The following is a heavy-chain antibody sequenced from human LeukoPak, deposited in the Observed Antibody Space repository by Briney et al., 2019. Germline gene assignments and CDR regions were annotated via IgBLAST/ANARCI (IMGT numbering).Heavy chain of an antibody. V-gene: IGHV3-23*01. J-gene: IGHJ4*02. CDR3: AKARDSSGYYRRSLDY. Sequence: SGGSLRLSCAASGFTFSSYAMSWVRQAPGKGLEWVSAISGSGGSTYYADSVKGRFTISRDNSKNTLYLQMNSLRADDTAVYYCAKARDSSGYYRRSLDYWGQGTLVTVSS. CDR1: GFTFSSYA. CDR2: ISGSGGST. D-gene: IGHD3-22*01.